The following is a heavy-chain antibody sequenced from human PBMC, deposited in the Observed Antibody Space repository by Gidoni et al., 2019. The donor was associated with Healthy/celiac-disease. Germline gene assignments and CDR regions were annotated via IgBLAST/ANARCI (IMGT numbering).Heavy chain of an antibody. J-gene: IGHJ3*02. D-gene: IGHD2-2*01. CDR2: ISAYNGNT. CDR1: GYTFTSYG. Sequence: QVQLVQSGAEVKKPGASVKVSCKASGYTFTSYGISWVRQAPGQGLEWMGWISAYNGNTNYAQKLQGRVTMTTDTSTSTAYMELRSLRSDDTAVYYCARELYCSSTSCYLDAFDIWGQGTMVTVSS. V-gene: IGHV1-18*01. CDR3: ARELYCSSTSCYLDAFDI.